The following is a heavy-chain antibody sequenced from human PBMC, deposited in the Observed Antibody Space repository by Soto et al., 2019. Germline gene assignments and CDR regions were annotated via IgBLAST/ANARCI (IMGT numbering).Heavy chain of an antibody. CDR1: GFTFSSHA. V-gene: IGHV3-30-3*01. CDR2: ISYDGSHK. D-gene: IGHD3-16*02. J-gene: IGHJ3*02. CDR3: AKDFKFYQPDAFDI. Sequence: PGGSLRLSCAASGFTFSSHAMHWVRQAPGKGLEWEAVISYDGSHKYYADSVEGRFTISRDNSKNTLYLQMNSLRAEDTAVYYCAKDFKFYQPDAFDIWGQETMVTVSS.